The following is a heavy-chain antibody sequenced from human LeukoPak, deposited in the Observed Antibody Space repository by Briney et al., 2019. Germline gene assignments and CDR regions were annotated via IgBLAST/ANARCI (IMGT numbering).Heavy chain of an antibody. CDR2: IWYDGSNK. D-gene: IGHD3-10*01. J-gene: IGHJ1*01. CDR3: ARESTTMVRGVIQH. V-gene: IGHV3-33*01. CDR1: GFTFSSYG. Sequence: GGSLRLSCAASGFTFSSYGMHWVRQAPGKGLEWVAVIWYDGSNKYYADPVKGRFTISRDNSMNTLYLQMNSLRAEDTAVYYCARESTTMVRGVIQHWGQGTLVTVSS.